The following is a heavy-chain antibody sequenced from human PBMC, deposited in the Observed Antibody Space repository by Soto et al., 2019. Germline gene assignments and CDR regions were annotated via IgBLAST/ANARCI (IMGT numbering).Heavy chain of an antibody. D-gene: IGHD4-17*01. Sequence: SETLSLTCTVSGGSISSSSYYWGWIRQPPGKGLEWIGSIYYSGSTYYNPSLKSRVTISVDTSKNQFSLKLSSVTAADTAVYYCARHRPLSYGDYYMDVWGKGTTVTVSS. J-gene: IGHJ6*03. CDR3: ARHRPLSYGDYYMDV. CDR2: IYYSGST. V-gene: IGHV4-39*01. CDR1: GGSISSSSYY.